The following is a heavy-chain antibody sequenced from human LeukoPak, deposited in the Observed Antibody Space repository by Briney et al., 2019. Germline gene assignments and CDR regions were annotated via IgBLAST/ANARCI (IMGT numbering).Heavy chain of an antibody. V-gene: IGHV3-66*01. Sequence: GGSLRLSCAASGFTVSSNYMSWVRQAPGKGLEWVSVIYSGGSTYYADSVKGRFTISRDNSKNTLYLQMNSLRAEATAVYYCAKDSVATVVTVFDYWGQGTLVTVSS. J-gene: IGHJ4*02. CDR3: AKDSVATVVTVFDY. CDR1: GFTVSSNY. D-gene: IGHD5-12*01. CDR2: IYSGGST.